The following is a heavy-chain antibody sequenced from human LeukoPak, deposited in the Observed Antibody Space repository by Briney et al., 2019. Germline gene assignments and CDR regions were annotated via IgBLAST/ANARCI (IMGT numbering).Heavy chain of an antibody. V-gene: IGHV4-34*01. J-gene: IGHJ4*02. D-gene: IGHD2-15*01. Sequence: SETLSLTCAVYGGSFSGYYWSWIRQPPGKGLEWIGEINHSGSTNYNPSLKSRVTISVDTSKNQFSLKLSSVIAADTAVYCCARGRSPVVPATSDFDYWGQGTLVTVSS. CDR3: ARGRSPVVPATSDFDY. CDR2: INHSGST. CDR1: GGSFSGYY.